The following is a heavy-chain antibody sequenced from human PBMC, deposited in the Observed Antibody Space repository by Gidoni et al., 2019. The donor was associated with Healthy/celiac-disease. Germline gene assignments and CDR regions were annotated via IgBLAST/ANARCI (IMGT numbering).Heavy chain of an antibody. D-gene: IGHD6-25*01. Sequence: EVQLLESGCGLVQPGGSLRLSCAASGFAFSSYAMSWVRQAPGKGLEWVSAIIGSGGSTYYADSVKGRFTISRDNSKNTLYLQMNSLRAEDTAVYYCAKDAAENLRGCFDPWGQGTLVTVSS. CDR1: GFAFSSYA. CDR3: AKDAAENLRGCFDP. V-gene: IGHV3-23*01. J-gene: IGHJ5*02. CDR2: IIGSGGST.